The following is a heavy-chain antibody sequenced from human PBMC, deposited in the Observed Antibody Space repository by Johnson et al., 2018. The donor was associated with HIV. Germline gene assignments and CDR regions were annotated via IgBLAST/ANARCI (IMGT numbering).Heavy chain of an antibody. CDR2: IKQDGSEK. J-gene: IGHJ3*02. CDR3: ARDYYDLPWGYDAFDI. CDR1: GFTFSSYW. Sequence: VLLVESGGGLVQPGGSLRLSCAASGFTFSSYWMSWVRQAPGKGLEWVANIKQDGSEKYYLDSVKGRFTISRDNAKNSLYLQMDSLRAEDTAVYYCARDYYDLPWGYDAFDIWGQGTMFTVSS. V-gene: IGHV3-7*05. D-gene: IGHD3-22*01.